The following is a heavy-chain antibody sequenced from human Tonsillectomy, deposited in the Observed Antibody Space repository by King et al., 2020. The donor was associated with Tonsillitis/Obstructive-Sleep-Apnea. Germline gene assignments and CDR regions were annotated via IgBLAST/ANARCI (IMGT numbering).Heavy chain of an antibody. Sequence: QLVQSGGGLVQPGGSLRLSCAASGFTFTSYTMHWIRQTPGKGLDYVSAITPNGGRTFYVNSVKARFIVSRDNSKNTLFLQMGSLKTEDTGIYYCAREPALGDLDYWGQGTLVTVSS. D-gene: IGHD4-17*01. CDR3: AREPALGDLDY. CDR2: ITPNGGRT. J-gene: IGHJ4*02. CDR1: GFTFTSYT. V-gene: IGHV3-64*01.